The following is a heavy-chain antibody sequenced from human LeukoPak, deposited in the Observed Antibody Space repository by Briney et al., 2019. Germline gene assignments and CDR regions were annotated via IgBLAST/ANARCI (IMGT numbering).Heavy chain of an antibody. J-gene: IGHJ4*02. Sequence: GGSLRLSCAASGFTFSNAWMSWVRQAPGKGLEWVGRIKSKTDGGTTDYAAPVKGRFTISRDDSKNTLYLQMNSLKTEDTAVYYCTTFVDTAMEDYFDYWGQGTLVTVSS. V-gene: IGHV3-15*01. CDR3: TTFVDTAMEDYFDY. CDR1: GFTFSNAW. D-gene: IGHD5-18*01. CDR2: IKSKTDGGTT.